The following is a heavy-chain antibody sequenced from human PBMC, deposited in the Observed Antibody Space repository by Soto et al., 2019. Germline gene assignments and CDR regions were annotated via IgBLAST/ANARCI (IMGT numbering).Heavy chain of an antibody. CDR2: MNPNSGNT. V-gene: IGHV1-8*01. Sequence: ASVKVSCKASGYTFTSYDINWVRQATGQGLEWMGWMNPNSGNTGYAQKFQGRVTMTRNTSISTAYMELSSLRSEDTAVYYCARQAVPAAMTNYYYYYGMDVWGQGTTVTV. D-gene: IGHD2-2*01. J-gene: IGHJ6*02. CDR3: ARQAVPAAMTNYYYYYGMDV. CDR1: GYTFTSYD.